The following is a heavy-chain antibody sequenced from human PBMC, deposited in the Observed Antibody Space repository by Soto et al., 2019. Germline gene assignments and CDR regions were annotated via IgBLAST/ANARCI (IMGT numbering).Heavy chain of an antibody. D-gene: IGHD6-13*01. Sequence: QVQLVQSGAEVKQPGSSVTVSCKASGGTFGSYAVSWVRQAPGQGLEWMGGIVPMFGTTHYAQKFQGRVTITADKSTSTAYMELSSLRSEDTAVYYCARGFAYSSSWFDLWGQGTLVTVSS. CDR2: IVPMFGTT. CDR1: GGTFGSYA. V-gene: IGHV1-69*06. J-gene: IGHJ5*02. CDR3: ARGFAYSSSWFDL.